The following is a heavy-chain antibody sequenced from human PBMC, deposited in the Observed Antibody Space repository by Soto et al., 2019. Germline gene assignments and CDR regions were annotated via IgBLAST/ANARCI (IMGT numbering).Heavy chain of an antibody. J-gene: IGHJ4*02. Sequence: QILLVQSGAEVKKPGASVKVSCKASGYTFSTYGISWVRQAPGQGLEWMGWIDTYTGNTKSAQQFQDRVTMTTDTSTSTAYMELRSLRSDDTALYYCTRDPGIAAPGRGLGDYWGQGTRVTVSS. CDR3: TRDPGIAAPGRGLGDY. D-gene: IGHD6-25*01. CDR1: GYTFSTYG. V-gene: IGHV1-18*01. CDR2: IDTYTGNT.